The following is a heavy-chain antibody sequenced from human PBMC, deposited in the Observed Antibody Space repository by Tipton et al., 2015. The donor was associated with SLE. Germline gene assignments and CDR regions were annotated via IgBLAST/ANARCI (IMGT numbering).Heavy chain of an antibody. D-gene: IGHD6-19*01. V-gene: IGHV4-39*01. CDR2: IYYSGST. Sequence: TLSLTCTVSGGSISSSSYYWGWIRQPPGKGLEWIGSIYYSGSTYYNPSLKSRVTISVDTSKNQFSLKLSSVTAADTAVYYCARGAGYSSGWHYFDYWGQGTLVTVSS. J-gene: IGHJ4*02. CDR1: GGSISSSSYY. CDR3: ARGAGYSSGWHYFDY.